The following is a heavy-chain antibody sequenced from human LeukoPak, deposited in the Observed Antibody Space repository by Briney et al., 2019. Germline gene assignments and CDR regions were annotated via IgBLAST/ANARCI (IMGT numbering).Heavy chain of an antibody. CDR1: GFTFSSAG. CDR3: SRDLPRSGD. CDR2: INPDGSTT. V-gene: IGHV3-74*01. J-gene: IGHJ4*02. Sequence: GGSLRLSGAASGFTFSSAGMHWVRQAPGRGLVLLSHINPDGSTTNYADSVKGRFTISRDNAKNTLYLQMNSLRAEDTAVYYCSRDLPRSGDCGQGTLVTVSS. D-gene: IGHD1-26*01.